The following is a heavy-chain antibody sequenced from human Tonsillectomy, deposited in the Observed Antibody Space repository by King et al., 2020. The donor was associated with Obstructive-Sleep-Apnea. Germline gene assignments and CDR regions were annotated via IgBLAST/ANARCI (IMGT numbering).Heavy chain of an antibody. Sequence: VQLVESGGGLVQPGGSLILSCAASGFTFSSYWMQWVVQAPWTGLVWVARINSDGSSTTYGAAVEVRFTISRDNAQNRLFLQMNILRAEETAVYYCARVAFSSPHFYYCGMDVWGQGTTVTVSS. CDR1: GFTFSSYW. CDR3: ARVAFSSPHFYYCGMDV. J-gene: IGHJ6*02. CDR2: INSDGSST. V-gene: IGHV3-74*03. D-gene: IGHD3-3*02.